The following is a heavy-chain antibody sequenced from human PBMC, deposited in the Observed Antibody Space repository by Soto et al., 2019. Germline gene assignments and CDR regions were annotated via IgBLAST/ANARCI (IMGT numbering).Heavy chain of an antibody. Sequence: QVQLVQSGAEVKKPGSSVKVSCKASGGTFSSYTISWVRQAPGQGLEWMGRIIPILGIANYAQKFQGRVTITADNYTSTAQMELSSLMSEDTGVDYCARVAAAGYYYYCMDGWGQGTTVTVSS. J-gene: IGHJ6*02. CDR2: IIPILGIA. V-gene: IGHV1-69*02. CDR3: ARVAAAGYYYYCMDG. CDR1: GGTFSSYT. D-gene: IGHD6-13*01.